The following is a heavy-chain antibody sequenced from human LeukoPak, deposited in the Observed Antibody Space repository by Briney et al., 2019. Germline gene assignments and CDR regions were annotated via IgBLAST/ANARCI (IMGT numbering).Heavy chain of an antibody. D-gene: IGHD5-24*01. V-gene: IGHV1-69*13. CDR3: ASPLCRDGYNCPLDY. CDR2: IIPIFGAA. J-gene: IGHJ4*02. Sequence: SVKVSCKASGGTFSSYAISWVRQAPGQGLEWMGGIIPIFGAANYAQKFQGRVTITADESTSTAYKELSSLRSEDTAVYYCASPLCRDGYNCPLDYWGQGTLVTVSS. CDR1: GGTFSSYA.